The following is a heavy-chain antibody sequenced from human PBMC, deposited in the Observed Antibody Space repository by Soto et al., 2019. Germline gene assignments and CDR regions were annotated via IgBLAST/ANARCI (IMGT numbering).Heavy chain of an antibody. J-gene: IGHJ4*02. CDR2: INPHGGST. D-gene: IGHD1-26*01. V-gene: IGHV1-46*01. Sequence: GASVKVFCKAPGDAFTSYYLNWVRQAPGQGLEWMGVINPHGGSTKYAQKFQGRVTMTRDTSRSTVYMELRSLRSDDTAVYYCARDEGSYCVLDYWGQGTLVTVSS. CDR1: GDAFTSYY. CDR3: ARDEGSYCVLDY.